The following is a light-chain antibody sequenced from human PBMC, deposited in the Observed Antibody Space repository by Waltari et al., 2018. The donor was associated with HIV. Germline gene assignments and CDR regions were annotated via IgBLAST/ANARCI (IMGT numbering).Light chain of an antibody. J-gene: IGKJ5*01. CDR1: QSVSSNY. CDR3: QQYGRSSIT. V-gene: IGKV3-20*01. CDR2: GAT. Sequence: EIVLTQSPGTLSLSPGERATLSCRASQSVSSNYFAWYQQKPGQAPRVLIYGATSRATGVPDRFSGSGSGTDFTLSIRRLEPEDFAVYYCQQYGRSSITFGQGTRQEIK.